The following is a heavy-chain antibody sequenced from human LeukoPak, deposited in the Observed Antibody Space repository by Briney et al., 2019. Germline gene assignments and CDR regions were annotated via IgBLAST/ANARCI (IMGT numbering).Heavy chain of an antibody. CDR2: ISYDGSNK. J-gene: IGHJ4*02. CDR3: AREGGRMATMGFDY. D-gene: IGHD5-12*01. CDR1: GFTFSSYA. Sequence: GGSLRLSCAASGFTFSSYAMHWVRQAPGKGLEWVAVISYDGSNKYYADSVKGRFTISRDNSKNTLYLQMNSLRAEDTAVYYCAREGGRMATMGFDYWGQGTLVTVPS. V-gene: IGHV3-30*04.